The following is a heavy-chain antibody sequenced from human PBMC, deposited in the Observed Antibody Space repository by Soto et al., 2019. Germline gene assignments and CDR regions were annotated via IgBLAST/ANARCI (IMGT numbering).Heavy chain of an antibody. Sequence: PGGSLRLSCAASGFTFSTYGMHWVRQAPGKGLEWVAVIWYDGSNKYYADSVKGRFTISRDNSKNTLYLQMNSLRAEDTAVYYCAKAGYCSSTSCYKALRLVDYWGQGTLVTVSS. J-gene: IGHJ4*02. CDR1: GFTFSTYG. CDR3: AKAGYCSSTSCYKALRLVDY. CDR2: IWYDGSNK. V-gene: IGHV3-33*06. D-gene: IGHD2-2*03.